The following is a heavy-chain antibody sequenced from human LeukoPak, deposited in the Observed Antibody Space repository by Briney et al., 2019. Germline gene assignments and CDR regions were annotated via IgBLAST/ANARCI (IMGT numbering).Heavy chain of an antibody. CDR1: GGSFSGYY. J-gene: IGHJ4*02. Sequence: IPSETLSLTCAVYGGSFSGYYWSWIRQPPGKGLEWIGEINHSGSTNYNPSLKSRVTISIDTSKNQFSLILSSVTAADTAVYYCARGLSDVYWGQGTLVTVSS. CDR2: INHSGST. V-gene: IGHV4-34*01. CDR3: ARGLSDVY.